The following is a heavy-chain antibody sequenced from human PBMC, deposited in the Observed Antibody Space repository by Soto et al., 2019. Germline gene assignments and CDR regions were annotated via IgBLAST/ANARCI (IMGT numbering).Heavy chain of an antibody. V-gene: IGHV5-51*01. CDR2: IYPGDSDT. Sequence: GESLKISCKASGYSFTNYWIGWVRQMPGKGLEWMGTIYPGDSDTRYSPSFQGQVTFSVDKSINTVYLHWTSLKASDTAIYYCAIQHPLDSSAWYNWGQGTLVTVSS. CDR1: GYSFTNYW. J-gene: IGHJ4*02. CDR3: AIQHPLDSSAWYN. D-gene: IGHD6-19*01.